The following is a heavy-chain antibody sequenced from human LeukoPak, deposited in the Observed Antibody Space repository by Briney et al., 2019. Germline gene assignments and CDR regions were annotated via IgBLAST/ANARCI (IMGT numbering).Heavy chain of an antibody. Sequence: GGSLGLSCAAPGFMFHDYVIHWVRLAPGEGLESVCLIGGAGGSTFYFDSVKGRFTISRDNSKNSLYLQMNSLRNDDTALYYCARESESSGWYDYWGQGTLVTVSS. D-gene: IGHD6-19*01. CDR2: IGGAGGST. J-gene: IGHJ4*02. V-gene: IGHV3-43*02. CDR3: ARESESSGWYDY. CDR1: GFMFHDYV.